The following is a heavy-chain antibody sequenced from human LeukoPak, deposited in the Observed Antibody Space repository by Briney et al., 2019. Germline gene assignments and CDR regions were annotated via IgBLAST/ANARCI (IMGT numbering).Heavy chain of an antibody. CDR2: ISRSSSYT. J-gene: IGHJ4*02. D-gene: IGHD5-12*01. CDR3: AREGSGYDDRLFDY. Sequence: GGSLRLSCAASGFTFSDHYMTWIRQAPGKGLEWLSYISRSSSYTKYADSVKGRFTISRDNAKNSLYLQMNSLRADDTAAYYCAREGSGYDDRLFDYWGPGTLVTVSS. CDR1: GFTFSDHY. V-gene: IGHV3-11*05.